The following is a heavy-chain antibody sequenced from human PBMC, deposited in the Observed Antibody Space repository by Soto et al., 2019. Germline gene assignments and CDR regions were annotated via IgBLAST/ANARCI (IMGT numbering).Heavy chain of an antibody. D-gene: IGHD3-3*01. Sequence: KSGPTLVNPTETLTLTCTVSGFSLSNARMGVSWIRQPPGKALEWLAHIFSNDEKSYSTSLKSRLTISKDTSKSQVVLTMTNMDPVDTATYYCARIPQNTQSYYDFWSGYYTGYYYYYGMDVWGQGTTVTVSS. CDR1: GFSLSNARMG. V-gene: IGHV2-26*01. J-gene: IGHJ6*02. CDR2: IFSNDEK. CDR3: ARIPQNTQSYYDFWSGYYTGYYYYYGMDV.